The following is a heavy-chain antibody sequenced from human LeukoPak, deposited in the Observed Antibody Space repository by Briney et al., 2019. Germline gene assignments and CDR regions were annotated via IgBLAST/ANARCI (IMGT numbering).Heavy chain of an antibody. CDR1: GFTFSSYW. J-gene: IGHJ4*02. CDR2: IKQDGSEK. CDR3: ARDDHTAMVVGRVQNSDY. V-gene: IGHV3-7*01. Sequence: GGSLRLSCAASGFTFSSYWMSWVRQAPGKGLEWVANIKQDGSEKYYVDSVKGRFTISRDNAKNSLYLQMNSLRAEDTAVYYCARDDHTAMVVGRVQNSDYWGQGTLVAVSS. D-gene: IGHD5-18*01.